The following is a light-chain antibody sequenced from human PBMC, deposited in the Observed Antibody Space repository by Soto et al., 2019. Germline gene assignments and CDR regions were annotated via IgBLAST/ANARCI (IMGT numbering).Light chain of an antibody. J-gene: IGLJ1*01. Sequence: QSVLSQPASVSGSPGQSITISCTGTSSDVGGFEYVSWYQHQPGKAPKLIIYGVTKRPSGVSNRFSGSKSGNTASLTISGIQAEDEGDYYCGSITRSSTSVFGTGTKLTVL. CDR2: GVT. CDR3: GSITRSSTSV. V-gene: IGLV2-14*01. CDR1: SSDVGGFEY.